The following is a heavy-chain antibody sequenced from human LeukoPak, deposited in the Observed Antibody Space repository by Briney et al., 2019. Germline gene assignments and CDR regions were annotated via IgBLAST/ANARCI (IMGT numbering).Heavy chain of an antibody. CDR1: GFTFTTYG. CDR3: ARRYDGFDY. D-gene: IGHD3-3*01. Sequence: PGGSLRLSCAASGFTFTTYGMHWVRQAPGRGLEWVAVISYDGSNKYYADSVKGRFSISRDNSKNTLYLQMNSLRAEDTAVYYCARRYDGFDYWGQGTLVTVSS. V-gene: IGHV3-30*19. J-gene: IGHJ4*02. CDR2: ISYDGSNK.